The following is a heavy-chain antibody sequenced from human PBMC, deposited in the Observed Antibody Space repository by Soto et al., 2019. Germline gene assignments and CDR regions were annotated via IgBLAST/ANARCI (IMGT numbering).Heavy chain of an antibody. CDR3: ARGPLPRSTYYYYYGMDV. CDR1: GGSFSGYY. CDR2: INHSGST. J-gene: IGHJ6*02. Sequence: SETLSLTCAVYGGSFSGYYWSWIRQPPGKGLEWIGEINHSGSTNYNPSLKSRVTISVDTSKNQFSLKLSSVTAADTAVYYCARGPLPRSTYYYYYGMDVWGQGTTVTVSS. V-gene: IGHV4-34*01.